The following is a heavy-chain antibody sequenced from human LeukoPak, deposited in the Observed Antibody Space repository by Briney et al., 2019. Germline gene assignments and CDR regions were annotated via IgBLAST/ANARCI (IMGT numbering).Heavy chain of an antibody. CDR1: GFTFSDYY. CDR2: ISSSGSTI. J-gene: IGHJ6*03. Sequence: PGGSLRLSCAASGFTFSDYYMSWIRQAPGEGLEWVSYISSSGSTIYYADSVKGRFTISRDNAKNSLYLQMNSLRAEDTAVYYCARENDLEYYYDSSGSLLDNYYYYMDVWGKGTTVTVSS. V-gene: IGHV3-11*01. D-gene: IGHD3-22*01. CDR3: ARENDLEYYYDSSGSLLDNYYYYMDV.